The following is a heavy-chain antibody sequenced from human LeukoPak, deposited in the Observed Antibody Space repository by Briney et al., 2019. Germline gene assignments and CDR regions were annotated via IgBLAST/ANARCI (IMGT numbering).Heavy chain of an antibody. CDR2: INWNGGST. J-gene: IGHJ4*02. CDR3: ARGGPFPSSSSSREYYLDY. D-gene: IGHD6-6*01. Sequence: PGGSLRLSCAASGFTFDDYGMSWVRQAPGKGLEWVSGINWNGGSTGYADSVKGRFTISRDNAKNSLYLQMNSLRAEDTALYYCARGGPFPSSSSSREYYLDYWGQGTLVTVSS. V-gene: IGHV3-20*04. CDR1: GFTFDDYG.